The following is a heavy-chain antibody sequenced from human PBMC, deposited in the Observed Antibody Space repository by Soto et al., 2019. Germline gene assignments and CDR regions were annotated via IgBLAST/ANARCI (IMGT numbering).Heavy chain of an antibody. CDR1: GYTFTSYY. D-gene: IGHD5-12*01. J-gene: IGHJ4*02. CDR3: ARDLIGASGYGPFGLAVYY. CDR2: INPSGGST. V-gene: IGHV1-46*01. Sequence: ASVKVSCKASGYTFTSYYMHWVRQAPGQGLEWMGIINPSGGSTSYAQKFQGRVTMTRDTSTSTVYMELSSLRSEDTAVYYCARDLIGASGYGPFGLAVYYWGQGTLVTVSS.